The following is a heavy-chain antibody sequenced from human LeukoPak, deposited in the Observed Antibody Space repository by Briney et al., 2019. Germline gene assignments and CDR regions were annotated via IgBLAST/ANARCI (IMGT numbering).Heavy chain of an antibody. CDR1: GYTFTSYY. Sequence: ASVKVSCKASGYTFTSYYMHWVRQAPGQGLEWMGIINPSGGSTSYAQKFQGRVTMTRDTSTGTVYMELSSLRSEDTAVYYCARDTTYCSSTSCYGYYYYYYGMDVWGQGTTVTVSS. V-gene: IGHV1-46*01. D-gene: IGHD2-2*01. CDR2: INPSGGST. CDR3: ARDTTYCSSTSCYGYYYYYYGMDV. J-gene: IGHJ6*02.